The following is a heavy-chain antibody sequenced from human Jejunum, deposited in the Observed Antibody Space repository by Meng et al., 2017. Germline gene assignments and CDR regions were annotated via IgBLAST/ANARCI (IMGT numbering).Heavy chain of an antibody. D-gene: IGHD3-9*01. Sequence: SETLSLTCTVSGGSITSTSSSWDWIRLSPGKGLEWIGSVRSGGGSSYNPSLKSRVTISLDTSKKQFSLKLSSVTAADTAVYYCARGGPFYDFLTGLLRPKNYFDQWGQGTLVTVSS. CDR2: VRSGGGS. J-gene: IGHJ4*02. CDR3: ARGGPFYDFLTGLLRPKNYFDQ. CDR1: GGSITSTSSS. V-gene: IGHV4-39*07.